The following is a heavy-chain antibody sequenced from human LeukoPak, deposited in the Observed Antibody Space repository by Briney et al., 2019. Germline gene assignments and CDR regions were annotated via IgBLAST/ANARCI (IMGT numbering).Heavy chain of an antibody. Sequence: GESLRLSCAVSGFTVRSNYMSWVRQAPGKGLEWVSVIYSGGSTYYADSVKGRFTISRDNSKNTLYLQMNSLRAEDTAVYYCARDPLNPGIAVLWGQGTLVTVSS. CDR1: GFTVRSNY. V-gene: IGHV3-66*01. CDR2: IYSGGST. CDR3: ARDPLNPGIAVL. J-gene: IGHJ4*02. D-gene: IGHD6-19*01.